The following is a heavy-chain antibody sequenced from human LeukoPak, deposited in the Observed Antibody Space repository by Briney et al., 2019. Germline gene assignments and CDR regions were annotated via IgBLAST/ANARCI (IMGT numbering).Heavy chain of an antibody. CDR1: GGSISSGGYS. CDR3: ARGSCSSTSCSPAYYYYSMDV. D-gene: IGHD2-2*01. CDR2: IYHSGST. V-gene: IGHV4-30-2*01. J-gene: IGHJ6*02. Sequence: PSETLSLTCAVSGGSISSGGYSWSWIRQPPGKGLEWIGYIYHSGSTYYNPSLKSRVTISVDRSKNQFSLKLSSVTAADTAVYYCARGSCSSTSCSPAYYYYSMDVWGQGTTVTVSS.